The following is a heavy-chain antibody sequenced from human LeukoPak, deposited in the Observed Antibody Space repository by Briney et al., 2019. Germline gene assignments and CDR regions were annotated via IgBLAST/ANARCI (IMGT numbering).Heavy chain of an antibody. CDR1: GYTFTGHY. J-gene: IGHJ4*02. CDR2: ITHNSGGT. CDR3: ARGGDVVVVPASNFPEFDY. D-gene: IGHD2-2*01. V-gene: IGHV1-2*02. Sequence: ASVKVSCKASGYTFTGHYMHWVRQAPGQGLEWMGWITHNSGGTNYAQKFQGRVTMTGDTSISTAYMELSRLRSDDTAVYYCARGGDVVVVPASNFPEFDYWGQGTLVTVSS.